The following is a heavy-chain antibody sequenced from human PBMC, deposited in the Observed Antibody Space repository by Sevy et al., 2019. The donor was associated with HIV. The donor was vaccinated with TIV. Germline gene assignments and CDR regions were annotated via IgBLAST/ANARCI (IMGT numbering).Heavy chain of an antibody. CDR1: EFSISGYT. CDR3: ARVGLGDCSGTNCSPNDY. J-gene: IGHJ4*02. V-gene: IGHV3-21*01. D-gene: IGHD2-2*01. CDR2: ISSGSSFI. Sequence: GGSLRLSCAASEFSISGYTMNWVRQAPGKGLEWVSSISSGSSFIYYADSLKGRFTISRDNARNLLYLQMNSLRVEDTAVYYCARVGLGDCSGTNCSPNDYWGQGTLVTVSS.